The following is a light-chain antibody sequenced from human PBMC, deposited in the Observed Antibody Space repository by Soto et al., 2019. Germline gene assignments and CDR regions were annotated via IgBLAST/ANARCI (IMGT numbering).Light chain of an antibody. J-gene: IGLJ3*02. V-gene: IGLV1-51*01. Sequence: QSVLTQPPSVSAAPGQTVTISCSGSSSNIGNNYVSWYQQLPGTAPKLLIYDNNKRPSGIPDRFSGSKSGTSATLGITGLQTGDEADYYCGTWDISLSVWVFGGGPKLTVL. CDR2: DNN. CDR3: GTWDISLSVWV. CDR1: SSNIGNNY.